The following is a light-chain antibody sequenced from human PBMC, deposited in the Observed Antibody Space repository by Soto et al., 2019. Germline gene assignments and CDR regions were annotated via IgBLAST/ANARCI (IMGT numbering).Light chain of an antibody. CDR3: LQDINYPWT. J-gene: IGKJ1*01. Sequence: IHMTQSPSSLSASVGDRVTITCRASQSISSYLNWYQQKPGKPPKVLIYGASNLQSGVPPRFSGSGSGTDFTLAISSLQPEDSATYYCLQDINYPWTFGQGTKVDIK. V-gene: IGKV1-6*01. CDR1: QSISSY. CDR2: GAS.